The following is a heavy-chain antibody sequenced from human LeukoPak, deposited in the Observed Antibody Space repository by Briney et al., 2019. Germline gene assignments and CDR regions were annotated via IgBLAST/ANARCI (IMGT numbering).Heavy chain of an antibody. J-gene: IGHJ4*02. CDR2: INPHSGGT. Sequence: ASVKVSCKASGFTFIDYYMHWVRQAPGQGLEWMGWINPHSGGTNYAQKFQGRVTMTRDTSISSAYMELYRLTSDDTAVYYCARISISNAPDYWGQGTLVTVSS. D-gene: IGHD3-3*02. CDR3: ARISISNAPDY. CDR1: GFTFIDYY. V-gene: IGHV1-2*02.